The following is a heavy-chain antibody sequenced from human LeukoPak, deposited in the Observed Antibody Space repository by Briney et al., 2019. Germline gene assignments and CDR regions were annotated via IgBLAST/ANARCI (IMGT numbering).Heavy chain of an antibody. V-gene: IGHV1-2*04. CDR3: ARESISLPGIAAAGWNWFDP. D-gene: IGHD6-13*01. CDR1: GYTFTGYY. J-gene: IGHJ5*02. Sequence: GASVKVSCKASGYTFTGYYMHWVRQAPGQGLEWMGWINPNSGGTNYAQKFQGWVTMTRDTSISTAYMELSRLRSDDTAVYYCARESISLPGIAAAGWNWFDPWGQGTLVTVSS. CDR2: INPNSGGT.